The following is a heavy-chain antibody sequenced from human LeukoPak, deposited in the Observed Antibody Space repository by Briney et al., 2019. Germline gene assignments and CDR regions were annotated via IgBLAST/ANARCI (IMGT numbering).Heavy chain of an antibody. CDR2: IWYDGSNK. CDR3: ARVGSGCPEDY. CDR1: RFTFSNYG. J-gene: IGHJ4*02. V-gene: IGHV3-33*01. D-gene: IGHD6-19*01. Sequence: PGGSLRLSCAASRFTFSNYGMHWVRQAPGKGLEWVAVIWYDGSNKYYADSVKGRFTISRDNSKNTLYLQMNSLRAEDTAVYYCARVGSGCPEDYWGQGTLVTVSS.